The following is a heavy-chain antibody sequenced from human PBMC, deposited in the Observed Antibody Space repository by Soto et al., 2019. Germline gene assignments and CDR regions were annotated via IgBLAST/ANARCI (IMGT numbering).Heavy chain of an antibody. CDR1: GYTFTSYG. CDR3: ARGPLVVLNYFES. CDR2: ISAYNGNT. J-gene: IGHJ4*02. V-gene: IGHV1-18*01. Sequence: KNPLASVKVSCKASGYTFTSYGISWVRQAPGQGLEWMGWISAYNGNTNYAQKLQGRVTMTTDTSTSTAYMELRSLRSDDTAVYFRARGPLVVLNYFESWGQGTLVTVSS.